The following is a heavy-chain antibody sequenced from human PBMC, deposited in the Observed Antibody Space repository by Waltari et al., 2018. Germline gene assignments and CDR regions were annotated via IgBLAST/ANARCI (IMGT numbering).Heavy chain of an antibody. V-gene: IGHV1-69*04. J-gene: IGHJ5*02. CDR2: IIPSRGVK. CDR3: AKSPQLTTANWFDT. Sequence: QIQLIQSGAEVKEPGSSVKVPCKVSGGTFSSNAFSWVRQVPGQGLEWMGVIIPSRGVKDYARRFQDRVMITADEVTKTAYMDLNSLTADDTAVYYCAKSPQLTTANWFDTWGQGMLVTVSS. D-gene: IGHD6-13*01. CDR1: GGTFSSNA.